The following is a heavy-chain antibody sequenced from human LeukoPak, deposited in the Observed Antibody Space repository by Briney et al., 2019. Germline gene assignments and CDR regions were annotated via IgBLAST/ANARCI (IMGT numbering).Heavy chain of an antibody. CDR3: ARDPQQLVGATGGGFEY. CDR1: GYTFTSYG. D-gene: IGHD1-26*01. J-gene: IGHJ4*02. Sequence: ASVKVSCKASGYTFTSYGISWVRQAPGQGLEWMGWISAYNGKTNYAQKFQGRVTMTTDTSTNTAYMELRSLRSDDTAVYYCARDPQQLVGATGGGFEYWGQGTLVTVSS. CDR2: ISAYNGKT. V-gene: IGHV1-18*01.